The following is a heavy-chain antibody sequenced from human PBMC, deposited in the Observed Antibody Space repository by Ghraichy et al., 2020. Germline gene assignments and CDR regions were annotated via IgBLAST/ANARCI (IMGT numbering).Heavy chain of an antibody. V-gene: IGHV1-46*01. J-gene: IGHJ5*02. CDR2: INPSGGRT. CDR3: AREQVGTTAATLGWFDP. CDR1: GYTFTSYY. D-gene: IGHD1-26*01. Sequence: ASVKVSCKASGYTFTSYYIHWVRQAPGQGLEWMGTINPSGGRTSYAQRLQGRVTMTRDTSTSTVYMQLSSLRSEDTAVYYCAREQVGTTAATLGWFDPWGQGTLVTVSS.